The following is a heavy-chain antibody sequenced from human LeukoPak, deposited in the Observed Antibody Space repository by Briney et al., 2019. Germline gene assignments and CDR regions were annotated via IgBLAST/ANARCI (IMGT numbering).Heavy chain of an antibody. D-gene: IGHD2-15*01. J-gene: IGHJ6*03. CDR3: ARGPRGYCSGGSCYGYYYYYMDV. CDR2: ISAYNSNT. V-gene: IGHV1-18*01. Sequence: ASVKVSCKASGYTFTSYGISWVRQAPGQGLEWMGWISAYNSNTNYAQKLQGRVTMTTDTSTSTAYMELRSLRSEDTAVYYCARGPRGYCSGGSCYGYYYYYMDVWGKGTTVTVSS. CDR1: GYTFTSYG.